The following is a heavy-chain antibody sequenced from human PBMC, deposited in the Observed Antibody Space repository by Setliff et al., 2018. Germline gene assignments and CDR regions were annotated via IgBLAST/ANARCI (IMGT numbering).Heavy chain of an antibody. CDR2: IIPIFGTA. Sequence: GASVKVSCKASGYTFTGCYMHWVRQAPGQGLEWMGGIIPIFGTANYAQKFQGRVTITADKSTSTAYMELSSLRSEDTAVYYCASNIHGYGHRRLDYWGQGTLVTVSS. CDR3: ASNIHGYGHRRLDY. CDR1: GYTFTGCY. J-gene: IGHJ4*02. D-gene: IGHD5-18*01. V-gene: IGHV1-69*06.